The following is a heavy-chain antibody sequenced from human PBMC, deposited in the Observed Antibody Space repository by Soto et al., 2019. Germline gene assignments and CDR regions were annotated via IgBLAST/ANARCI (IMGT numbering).Heavy chain of an antibody. Sequence: QVQLVQSGAEVKKPGSSVKVSCKASGGTFSSYAISWVRQAPGQGLEWMGGIIPIFGTANYAQKFQGRVTITADEAMNTAYLGLSSLRSEDTAVYFCAGGGDYYYYCMDGGGQGTTVTVSS. CDR2: IIPIFGTA. CDR3: AGGGDYYYYCMDG. D-gene: IGHD4-17*01. V-gene: IGHV1-69*01. J-gene: IGHJ6*02. CDR1: GGTFSSYA.